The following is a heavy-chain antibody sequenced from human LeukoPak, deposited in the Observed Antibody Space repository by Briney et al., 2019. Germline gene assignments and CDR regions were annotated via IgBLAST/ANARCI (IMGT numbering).Heavy chain of an antibody. CDR1: GGSISSGGYS. V-gene: IGHV4-30-2*01. J-gene: IGHJ6*02. D-gene: IGHD6-13*01. Sequence: PSETLSLTCAVSGGSISSGGYSWSWIRQPPGKGLEWIGYIYHSGSTYYNPSLKSRVTISVDRSKNQFSLKLSSVTAADTAVYYCATPAAGRRGIGYYYYYGMDVWGQGTTVTVSS. CDR3: ATPAAGRRGIGYYYYYGMDV. CDR2: IYHSGST.